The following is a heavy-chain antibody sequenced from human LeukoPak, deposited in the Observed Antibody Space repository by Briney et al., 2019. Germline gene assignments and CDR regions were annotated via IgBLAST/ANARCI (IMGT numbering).Heavy chain of an antibody. CDR1: GFTFSRNA. V-gene: IGHV3-7*03. J-gene: IGHJ4*02. CDR2: IKQDGSEE. CDR3: ARRYFDY. Sequence: GGSLRLSCAASGFTFSRNAMNWVRQAPGKGLEWVANIKQDGSEEYHVDSVKGRFTISRDNAKNSLYLQMNSLRAEDTAVYYCARRYFDYWGQGILVTVSS.